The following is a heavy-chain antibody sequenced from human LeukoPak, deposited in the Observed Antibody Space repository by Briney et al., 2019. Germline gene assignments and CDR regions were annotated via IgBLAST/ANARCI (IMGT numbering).Heavy chain of an antibody. V-gene: IGHV3-21*01. CDR2: ISSSRSYI. J-gene: IGHJ6*03. CDR3: ARNGRYCSDGSCYSTDRHYYYYFMDV. D-gene: IGHD2-15*01. Sequence: PGGSLRLSCAASGFTFSSYAMSWVRQAPGKGLEWVSSISSSRSYIYYADSVKGRFTISRDNAKNSMYLQMNSLRAEDTAVYYCARNGRYCSDGSCYSTDRHYYYYFMDVWGKGTTVTISS. CDR1: GFTFSSYA.